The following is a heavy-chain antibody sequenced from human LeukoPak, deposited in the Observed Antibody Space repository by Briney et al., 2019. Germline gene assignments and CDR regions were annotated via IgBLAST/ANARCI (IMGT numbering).Heavy chain of an antibody. CDR3: TITIVVPNGYFDY. CDR2: IKSKTDGGTT. Sequence: GGSLRLSCAASGFTFSNAWMSWVRQAPGKGLEWVGRIKSKTDGGTTDYAAPVKGRFTISRDDSKNTLYLQMNSLKTEDTAVYYCTITIVVPNGYFDYWGQGILVTVSS. D-gene: IGHD2-2*01. CDR1: GFTFSNAW. V-gene: IGHV3-15*01. J-gene: IGHJ4*02.